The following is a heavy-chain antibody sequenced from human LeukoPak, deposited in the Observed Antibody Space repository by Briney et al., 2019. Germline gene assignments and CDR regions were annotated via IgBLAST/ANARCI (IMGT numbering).Heavy chain of an antibody. CDR1: GGSISSSSYY. D-gene: IGHD3-10*01. Sequence: SETLSLTCTVSGGSISSSSYYWGWIRQPPGKGLEWIGSIYYSGSTYYNPPLKSRVTISVDTSKNQFSLKLSSVTAADTAVYYCARHAGATMVRGVINYWGQGTLVTVSS. CDR3: ARHAGATMVRGVINY. J-gene: IGHJ4*02. CDR2: IYYSGST. V-gene: IGHV4-39*01.